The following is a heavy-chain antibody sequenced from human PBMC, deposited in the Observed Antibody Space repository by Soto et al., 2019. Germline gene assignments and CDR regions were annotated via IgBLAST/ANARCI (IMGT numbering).Heavy chain of an antibody. CDR2: ISGSGGST. CDR3: AKVFPPTISYYYDSSGPIDY. Sequence: PGGSLKLACAASGVTFSSYAMIWVRQAPGKGLEWVSAISGSGGSTYYADSVKGRFTISRDNSKNTLYLQMNSLRAEDTAVYYCAKVFPPTISYYYDSSGPIDYWGQGTLVTVSS. J-gene: IGHJ4*02. V-gene: IGHV3-23*01. CDR1: GVTFSSYA. D-gene: IGHD3-22*01.